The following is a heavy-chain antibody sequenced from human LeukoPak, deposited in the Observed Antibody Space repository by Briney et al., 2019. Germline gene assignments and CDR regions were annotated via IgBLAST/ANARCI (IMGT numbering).Heavy chain of an antibody. J-gene: IGHJ3*02. CDR1: GFTFSSYG. D-gene: IGHD3-22*01. CDR2: ISYDGSNK. V-gene: IGHV3-30*18. CDR3: AKALITMIVVGI. Sequence: PGGSLRLSCAASGFTFSSYGMHWVRQAPGKGLEWVAVISYDGSNKYYADSVKGRFTISRDNSKNTLYLQMNSLRAEDTAVYYCAKALITMIVVGIWGQGTMVTVSS.